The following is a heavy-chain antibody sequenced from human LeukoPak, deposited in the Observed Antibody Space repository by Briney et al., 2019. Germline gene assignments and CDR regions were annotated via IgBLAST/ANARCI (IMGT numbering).Heavy chain of an antibody. CDR2: IITIFGTA. Sequence: SVKVSCKASGGTFSSYAISWVRQGPGQGLEWVGGIITIFGTANYAQKYQGRVTITADEYTSTDYMELISQRSEDTAVYYCARLKAGWFGELLPVDYWGQGTLVTVSS. CDR3: ARLKAGWFGELLPVDY. J-gene: IGHJ4*02. CDR1: GGTFSSYA. V-gene: IGHV1-69*13. D-gene: IGHD3-10*01.